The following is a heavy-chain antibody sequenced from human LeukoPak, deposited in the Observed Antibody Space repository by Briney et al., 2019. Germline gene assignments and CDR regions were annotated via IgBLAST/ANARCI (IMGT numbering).Heavy chain of an antibody. CDR2: IIPILGIA. V-gene: IGHV1-69*04. Sequence: GASVKVSCKASGGTFSSYAISWVRQAPGQGLEWMGRIIPILGIANYAQKFQGRVTITADKSTSTAYMELSSLRSEDTAVYYRARAGGEYSSGWEQENWFDPWGQGTLVTVSS. J-gene: IGHJ5*02. CDR3: ARAGGEYSSGWEQENWFDP. D-gene: IGHD6-19*01. CDR1: GGTFSSYA.